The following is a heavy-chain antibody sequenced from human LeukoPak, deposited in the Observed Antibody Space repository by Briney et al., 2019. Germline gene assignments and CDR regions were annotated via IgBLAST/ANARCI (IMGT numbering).Heavy chain of an antibody. CDR3: ATVSYGDYAFDY. V-gene: IGHV1-24*01. J-gene: IGHJ4*02. D-gene: IGHD4-17*01. CDR1: GYTLTELS. Sequence: ASVKVPCKVSGYTLTELSMHWVRQAPGKGLEWMGGFDPEDGETTYAQKFQGRVTMTEDTSTDTAYMELSSLRSEDTAVYYCATVSYGDYAFDYWGQGTLVTVSS. CDR2: FDPEDGET.